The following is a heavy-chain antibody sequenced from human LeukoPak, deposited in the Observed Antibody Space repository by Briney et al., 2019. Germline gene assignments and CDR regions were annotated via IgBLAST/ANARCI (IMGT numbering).Heavy chain of an antibody. CDR3: ARHQPDDYSGYH. V-gene: IGHV3-30*04. D-gene: IGHD3-22*01. J-gene: IGHJ5*02. CDR2: ISYDGSNK. CDR1: GFTFGSYA. Sequence: PGGSLRLSCAASGFTFGSYAMHWVRQAPGKGLEWVAVISYDGSNKYYADSVKGRFTISRDNSKNTLYLQMNSLRAEDTAVYYCARHQPDDYSGYHWGQGTLVTVSS.